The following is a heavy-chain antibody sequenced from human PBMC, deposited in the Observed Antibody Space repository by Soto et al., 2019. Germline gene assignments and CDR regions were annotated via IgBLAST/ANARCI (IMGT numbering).Heavy chain of an antibody. J-gene: IGHJ4*02. CDR3: ASSHRDNWGSPDYFDY. Sequence: QVQLQESGPGLVKPSQTLSLTCTFSGGFISSGGYYWSWIRQHPGKGLEWIGYIYYNGDTYYNPSLTSRVSISIDTAKNQFSLRLTSVAAADTAVYYCASSHRDNWGSPDYFDYWGQGTLVTVSS. CDR2: IYYNGDT. V-gene: IGHV4-31*03. CDR1: GGFISSGGYY. D-gene: IGHD7-27*01.